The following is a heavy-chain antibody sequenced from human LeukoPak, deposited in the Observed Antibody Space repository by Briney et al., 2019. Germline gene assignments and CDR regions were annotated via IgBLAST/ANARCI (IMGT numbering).Heavy chain of an antibody. D-gene: IGHD4-23*01. CDR1: GGSISSSSYY. J-gene: IGHJ5*02. Sequence: SETLSLTCTVSGGSISSSSYYWGWIRQPPGKGLEWIGSIYYSGSTYYNPSLKSRVTISVDTSKNQFSLKLSSVTAADTAVYYCARGVVTRINWFDPWGQGTLVTVSS. CDR3: ARGVVTRINWFDP. CDR2: IYYSGST. V-gene: IGHV4-39*07.